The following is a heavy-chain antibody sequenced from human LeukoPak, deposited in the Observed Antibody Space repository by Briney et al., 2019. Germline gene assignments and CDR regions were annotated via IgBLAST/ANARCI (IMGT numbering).Heavy chain of an antibody. CDR2: IYHSEST. V-gene: IGHV4-59*08. Sequence: SETLSLTCTVSGGPLSAYYWTWIRQPPGKGLEWIGEIYHSESTNYNPSLKSRVTILLDRSKNQFSLKLSSVTAADTAIYYCARGRGYGGNYLRSFDIWGQGTMVTVSS. CDR1: GGPLSAYY. J-gene: IGHJ3*02. D-gene: IGHD1-26*01. CDR3: ARGRGYGGNYLRSFDI.